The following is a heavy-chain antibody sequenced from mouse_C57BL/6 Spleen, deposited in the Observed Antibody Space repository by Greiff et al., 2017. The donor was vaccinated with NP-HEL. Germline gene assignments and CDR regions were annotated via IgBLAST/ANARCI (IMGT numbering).Heavy chain of an antibody. Sequence: LEESGPELVKPGASVKLSCKASGYTFTSYDINWVKQRPGQGLEWIGWIYPRDGSTKYNEKFKGKATLTVDTSSSTAYMELHSLTSEDSAVYFCASLSYYSKRSFAYWGQGTLVTVSA. CDR2: IYPRDGST. D-gene: IGHD2-5*01. CDR3: ASLSYYSKRSFAY. J-gene: IGHJ3*01. CDR1: GYTFTSYD. V-gene: IGHV1-85*01.